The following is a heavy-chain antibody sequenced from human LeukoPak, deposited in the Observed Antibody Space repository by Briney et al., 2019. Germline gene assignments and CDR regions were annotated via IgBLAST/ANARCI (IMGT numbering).Heavy chain of an antibody. D-gene: IGHD3-22*01. CDR2: IKQDGSEK. CDR3: TRGPRGYDSSGAP. Sequence: GGSLRLSCAASGFTLSTYWMSWVRQAPGKGLEWLANIKQDGSEKYYVDSVKGRFTISRDNVENSLDLQMNSLRVEDTAVYYCTRGPRGYDSSGAPGGQETLVTVSS. CDR1: GFTLSTYW. V-gene: IGHV3-7*01. J-gene: IGHJ5*02.